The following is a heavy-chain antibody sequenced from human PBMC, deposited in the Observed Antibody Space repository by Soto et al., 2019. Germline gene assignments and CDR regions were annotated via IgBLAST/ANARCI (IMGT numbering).Heavy chain of an antibody. CDR2: TSAYNGNT. CDR3: ARRQGLVGGYYYGMDG. V-gene: IGHV1-18*01. CDR1: GYTFTSYG. J-gene: IGHJ6*02. Sequence: QVQLVQSGAEVKKPGASVKVSCKASGYTFTSYGISWVRQAPGQGLEWMGWTSAYNGNTNYAQKLQGRVTMTTDTXTXTAYIELRSLRSDDTAVYYCARRQGLVGGYYYGMDGWGQGTTVTVSS. D-gene: IGHD6-19*01.